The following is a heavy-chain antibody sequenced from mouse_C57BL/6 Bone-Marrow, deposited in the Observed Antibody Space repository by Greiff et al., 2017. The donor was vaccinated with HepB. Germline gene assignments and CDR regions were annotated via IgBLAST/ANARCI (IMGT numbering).Heavy chain of an antibody. Sequence: EVQLVESGGGLVKPGGSLKLSCAASGFTFSDYGMHWVRQAPEKGLEWVAYISSGSSTIYYADTGKGRFTISRDNAKNTLFLQMTSLRSEDTAMYYCARISLYYFDYWGQGTTLTVSS. CDR2: ISSGSSTI. J-gene: IGHJ2*01. V-gene: IGHV5-17*01. CDR1: GFTFSDYG. CDR3: ARISLYYFDY.